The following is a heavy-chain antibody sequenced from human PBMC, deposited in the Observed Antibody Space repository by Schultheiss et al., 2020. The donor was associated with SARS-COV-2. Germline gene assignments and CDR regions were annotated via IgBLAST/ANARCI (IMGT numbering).Heavy chain of an antibody. J-gene: IGHJ4*02. CDR1: GGSISSSNW. CDR3: ARGRACSSTSCLIDY. CDR2: IYHSGST. D-gene: IGHD2-2*01. V-gene: IGHV4-4*02. Sequence: SETLSLTCAVSGGSISSSNWWSWVRQPPGKGLEWIGYIYHSGSTYYNPSLKSRVTISVDRSKNQFSLKLSSVTAADTAVYYCARGRACSSTSCLIDYWGQGTLVTVSS.